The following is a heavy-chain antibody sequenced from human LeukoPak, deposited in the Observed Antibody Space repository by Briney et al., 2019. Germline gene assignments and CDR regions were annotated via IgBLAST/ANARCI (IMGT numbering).Heavy chain of an antibody. Sequence: TGGSLRLSCAASGFTFSSYSMNWVRQAPGKGLEWVSYISSSSSTIYYADSVKGRFTISRDNAKNSLYLQMSSLRAEDTAVYYCANNFRHSGSYYGFDQWGQGALVTVSS. V-gene: IGHV3-48*01. CDR1: GFTFSSYS. D-gene: IGHD1-26*01. J-gene: IGHJ4*02. CDR2: ISSSSSTI. CDR3: ANNFRHSGSYYGFDQ.